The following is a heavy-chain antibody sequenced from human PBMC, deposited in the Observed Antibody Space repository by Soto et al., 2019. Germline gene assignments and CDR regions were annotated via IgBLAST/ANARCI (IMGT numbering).Heavy chain of an antibody. J-gene: IGHJ3*02. Sequence: PGGSLRLSCAASGFIFTFYSMNWVRQAPGKGLEWVSSISSSGSYIYYADSVKGRFTISRDNAKNSLYLQMNGLRAEDAAVYYCAREYCSGGSCYGENVFDMWGQGTMVTVSS. CDR2: ISSSGSYI. V-gene: IGHV3-21*01. CDR3: AREYCSGGSCYGENVFDM. D-gene: IGHD2-15*01. CDR1: GFIFTFYS.